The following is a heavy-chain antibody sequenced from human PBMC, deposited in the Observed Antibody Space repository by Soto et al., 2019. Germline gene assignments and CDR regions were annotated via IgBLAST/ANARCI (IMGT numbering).Heavy chain of an antibody. Sequence: SETLSLTCTVSGGSISSYYWSWIRQPPGKGLEWIGYIYYSGSTNYNPSLKSRVTISVDTSKNQFSLKLSSVTAADTAVYYCARDRGPSRSALYYYYYGMDVWGQGTTVTFSS. CDR3: ARDRGPSRSALYYYYYGMDV. V-gene: IGHV4-59*01. CDR2: IYYSGST. D-gene: IGHD1-26*01. CDR1: GGSISSYY. J-gene: IGHJ6*02.